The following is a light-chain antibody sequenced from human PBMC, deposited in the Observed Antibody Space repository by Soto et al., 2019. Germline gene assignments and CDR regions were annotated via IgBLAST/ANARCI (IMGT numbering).Light chain of an antibody. CDR1: QGISSA. CDR2: DAS. V-gene: IGKV1D-13*01. J-gene: IGKJ4*01. CDR3: QQFNNYPLT. Sequence: AIQLTQSPSSLSASVGDRVTITCRASQGISSALAWYQQKPGTAPKLLIYDASSLESGVPSRFSGSGSGTDFTLTISCLQPEDFATYYCQQFNNYPLTFGGGTKVDIK.